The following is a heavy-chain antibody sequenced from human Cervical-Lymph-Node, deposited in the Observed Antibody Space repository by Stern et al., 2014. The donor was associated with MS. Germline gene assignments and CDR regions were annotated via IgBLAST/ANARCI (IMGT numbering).Heavy chain of an antibody. CDR1: GFTFSSYG. J-gene: IGHJ6*02. CDR3: ARDPPYGDPNYGMDV. V-gene: IGHV3-33*01. CDR2: IWYVGSNK. Sequence: QVQLVQSGGGVVQPGRPLRLSCAASGFTFSSYGMHWVRQAPGKGLEGVAVIWYVGSNKFYADSVKGRFTISRDNSKNTLYLQMNSLRAEDTAVYYCARDPPYGDPNYGMDVWGQGTTVTVSS. D-gene: IGHD4-17*01.